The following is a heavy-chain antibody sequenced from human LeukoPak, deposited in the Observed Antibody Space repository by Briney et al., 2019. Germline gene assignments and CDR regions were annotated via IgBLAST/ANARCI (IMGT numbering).Heavy chain of an antibody. V-gene: IGHV4-30-4*01. CDR2: IYSSGGT. CDR3: ARTPGYCSGTSCYIGY. CDR1: GGSISSGDSS. Sequence: PSETLSLTCTVSGGSISSGDSSWSWIRQPPGMGLEWIGYIYSSGGTYYNPSLKSRVTISVDTSKNQFSLRLSSVTAADTAVYYRARTPGYCSGTSCYIGYWGQGTLVTVSS. D-gene: IGHD2-2*02. J-gene: IGHJ4*02.